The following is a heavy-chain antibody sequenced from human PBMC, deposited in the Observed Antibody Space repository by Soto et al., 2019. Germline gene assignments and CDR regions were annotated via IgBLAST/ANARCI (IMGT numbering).Heavy chain of an antibody. Sequence: QVQLVQSGAEVKKPGSSVKVSCKASGGTFSSYTISWVRQAPGQGLEWMGRIIPILGIANYAQKFQGRVTITADKSTSTAYMELSSLRSEDTAVYYCAAKGEQSYYYYYGMDVWGQGTTVTVSS. CDR3: AAKGEQSYYYYYGMDV. J-gene: IGHJ6*02. CDR2: IIPILGIA. D-gene: IGHD1-26*01. CDR1: GGTFSSYT. V-gene: IGHV1-69*02.